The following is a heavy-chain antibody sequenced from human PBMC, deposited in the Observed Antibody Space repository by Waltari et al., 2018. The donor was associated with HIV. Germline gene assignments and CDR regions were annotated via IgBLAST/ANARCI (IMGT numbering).Heavy chain of an antibody. CDR1: GYASLGYH. CDR2: INPNGGGT. Sequence: QVQLVQSGAEVKKPGASVKVSCKASGYASLGYHMHWVRQATGQGLEWKVTINPNGGGTNNAQKFQGRVTMTRDTSSSTAYMELSRLRSDDTAVYYCTTLDASNNRPLDDWGQGTLVTVSS. J-gene: IGHJ4*02. D-gene: IGHD2-2*01. V-gene: IGHV1-2*02. CDR3: TTLDASNNRPLDD.